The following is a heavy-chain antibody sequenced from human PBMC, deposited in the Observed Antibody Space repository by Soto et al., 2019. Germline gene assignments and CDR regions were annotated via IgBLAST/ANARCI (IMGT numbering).Heavy chain of an antibody. CDR3: AKDAISGDGIWLMDS. CDR2: LLRSGSSA. D-gene: IGHD4-17*01. Sequence: PVGSLRLSCAASGFTFRNYAMTWARQAPGNGLEWVSSLLRSGSSAYYADSVRGRFTISSDTSANSLYLQMDNLRAEDTAIYYCAKDAISGDGIWLMDSWGQGTVVTVSS. V-gene: IGHV3-23*01. CDR1: GFTFRNYA. J-gene: IGHJ5*02.